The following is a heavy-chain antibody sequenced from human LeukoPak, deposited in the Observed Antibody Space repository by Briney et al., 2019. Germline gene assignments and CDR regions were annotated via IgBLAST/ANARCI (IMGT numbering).Heavy chain of an antibody. D-gene: IGHD4-11*01. Sequence: GGSLRLSCAASEFTFSSYSMNWVRQAPGKGLQWVAVISYDGNTIHYADSVKGRFIISRDTSKNTLYLQMNSLRAEDTAVYYCARSGGLQKFDYWGQGTLVTVSS. V-gene: IGHV3-30*03. J-gene: IGHJ4*02. CDR2: ISYDGNTI. CDR3: ARSGGLQKFDY. CDR1: EFTFSSYS.